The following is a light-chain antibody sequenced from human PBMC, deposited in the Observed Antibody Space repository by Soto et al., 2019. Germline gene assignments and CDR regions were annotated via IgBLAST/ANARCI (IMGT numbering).Light chain of an antibody. J-gene: IGKJ4*01. Sequence: DIQLTQSPSFLSASVGDRVTMTCRASLGISGYLAWYQQKPGKVPRLLIYSASSLQSGVPSRFSGSGSGTEFTLTISSPQPEDFASYYCQQLDRYPFTFGGGTKVEI. CDR3: QQLDRYPFT. CDR2: SAS. V-gene: IGKV1-9*01. CDR1: LGISGY.